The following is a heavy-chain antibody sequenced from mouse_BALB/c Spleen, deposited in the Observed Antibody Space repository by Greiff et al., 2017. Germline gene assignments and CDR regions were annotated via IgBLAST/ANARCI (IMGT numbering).Heavy chain of an antibody. Sequence: EVQLVESGGGLVKPGGSLKLSCAASGFAFSSYDMSWVRQTPEKRLEWVAYISSGGGSTYYPDTVKGRFTISRDNAENTLYLQMSSLKSEDTAMYYCASQTARATGGFAYWGQGTLVTVSA. V-gene: IGHV5-12-1*01. D-gene: IGHD3-2*01. J-gene: IGHJ3*01. CDR2: ISSGGGST. CDR3: ASQTARATGGFAY. CDR1: GFAFSSYD.